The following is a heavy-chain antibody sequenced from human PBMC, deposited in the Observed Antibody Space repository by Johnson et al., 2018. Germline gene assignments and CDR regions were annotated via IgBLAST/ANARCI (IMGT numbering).Heavy chain of an antibody. J-gene: IGHJ6*02. Sequence: VQLVESGGGLVQPGGSLRLSCAASGFTFSSYAMSWVRQAPGKGLEWVSSXXXXXXSXXXXXXXKDRFTISRDNSKNTLYVQMNSLRAEDTAVYYCAKDQRYLRTPPYGMDVWGQGTTFTVSS. CDR3: AKDQRYLRTPPYGMDV. CDR2: XXXXXXSX. CDR1: GFTFSSYA. V-gene: IGHV3-23*04. D-gene: IGHD2-15*01.